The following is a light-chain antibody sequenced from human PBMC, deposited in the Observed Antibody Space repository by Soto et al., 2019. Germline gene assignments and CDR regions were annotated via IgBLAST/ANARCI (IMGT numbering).Light chain of an antibody. CDR2: LGS. CDR1: QSLLHSTGYTY. V-gene: IGKV2-28*01. Sequence: DIVMTQSPLSLSVTPGEPASISCRSSQSLLHSTGYTYLDWYLQKPGQSPQLLIYLGSNRASGVPDRFSGSGSGTDFTLKISRVEAEDVGVYYCMQALLIPFTFGPGTKVNIK. J-gene: IGKJ3*01. CDR3: MQALLIPFT.